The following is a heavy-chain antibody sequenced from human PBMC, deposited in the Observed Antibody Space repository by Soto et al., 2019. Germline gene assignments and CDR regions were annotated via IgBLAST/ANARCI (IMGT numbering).Heavy chain of an antibody. CDR2: IYPGDSDT. J-gene: IGHJ4*02. CDR3: ARHLSISTGIYTPDY. Sequence: GSLKISCKGSGYKFSSYWIGWVRQMPGKGLEWMGIIYPGDSDTTYSPSFQGQVTISVDKSISTAYLQWSSLKASDTAIYFCARHLSISTGIYTPDYWGQGTLVTVSS. V-gene: IGHV5-51*01. CDR1: GYKFSSYW. D-gene: IGHD1-1*01.